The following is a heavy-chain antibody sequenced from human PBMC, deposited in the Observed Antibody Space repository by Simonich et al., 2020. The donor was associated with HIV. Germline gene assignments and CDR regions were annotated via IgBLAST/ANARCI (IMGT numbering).Heavy chain of an antibody. D-gene: IGHD2-2*01. V-gene: IGHV3-21*01. CDR3: ARDGRKGSSTSCSDY. J-gene: IGHJ4*02. CDR2: ISSNSSYI. Sequence: EVQLVESGGGLVKPGGSLRLSCAASGFTFSSYSMNWVRQAPGKVLEWVSSISSNSSYIYYADSVKGRFTISRDNAKNSLYLQMNSLRAEDKAVYYCARDGRKGSSTSCSDYWGQGTLVTVSS. CDR1: GFTFSSYS.